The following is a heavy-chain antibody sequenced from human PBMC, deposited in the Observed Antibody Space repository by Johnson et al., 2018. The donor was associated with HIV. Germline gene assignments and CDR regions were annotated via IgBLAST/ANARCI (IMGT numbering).Heavy chain of an antibody. CDR1: GFTFSSYG. D-gene: IGHD3-22*01. CDR3: AKEVTPGAFTMIEVVGAFDI. CDR2: IWYDGSNK. J-gene: IGHJ3*02. V-gene: IGHV3-33*06. Sequence: QVQLVESGGGVVQPGRSLRLSCAASGFTFSSYGMHWVRQAPGKGLEWVAVIWYDGSNKYYADSVKGGFTISRDNSKNTLYLQMNSLRAEDTAVYYCAKEVTPGAFTMIEVVGAFDIWGQGTMVTVSS.